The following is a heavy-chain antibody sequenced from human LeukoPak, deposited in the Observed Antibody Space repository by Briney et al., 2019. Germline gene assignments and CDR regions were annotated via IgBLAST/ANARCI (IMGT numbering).Heavy chain of an antibody. Sequence: GGSLRLSCAASGFTFSSYWMHWVRQAPGKGLVWVSRIKSDGSTRYADSVKGRFTISRDSAKNTVSLQVNSLRAEDTGVYYCARAPSEIGGYYPEYFRHWGQGTLVTVSP. V-gene: IGHV3-74*01. CDR3: ARAPSEIGGYYPEYFRH. J-gene: IGHJ1*01. D-gene: IGHD3-22*01. CDR1: GFTFSSYW. CDR2: IKSDGST.